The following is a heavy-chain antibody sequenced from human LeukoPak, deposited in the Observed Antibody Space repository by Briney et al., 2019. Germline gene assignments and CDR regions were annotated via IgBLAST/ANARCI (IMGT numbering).Heavy chain of an antibody. V-gene: IGHV3-23*01. D-gene: IGHD2-2*01. J-gene: IGHJ3*02. CDR3: ARRGGTSGWGAFDI. CDR1: GFTFSSHA. CDR2: IDKSGDGA. Sequence: GGSLRLSCAASGFTFSSHAMNWVRQPPGKGLDWVSSIDKSGDGAFYADSVKGRFTISRDNSKNTLYLQMNSLRREDTAVYYCARRGGTSGWGAFDIWGQGTMATVSS.